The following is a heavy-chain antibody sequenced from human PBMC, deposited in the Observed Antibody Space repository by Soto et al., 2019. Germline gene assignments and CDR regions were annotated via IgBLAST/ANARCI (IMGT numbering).Heavy chain of an antibody. D-gene: IGHD3-22*01. CDR3: AKDQRYYDSSGYSPSEY. CDR1: GLTFRSYA. CDR2: ISGSGGST. J-gene: IGHJ4*02. V-gene: IGHV3-23*01. Sequence: GSLEPACAASGLTFRSYAIVVFRHSPFKWLEWVSAISGSGGSTYYADSVKGRFTISRDNSKNTLYLQMNSLRAEDTAVYYCAKDQRYYDSSGYSPSEYWGQGTLVTVSS.